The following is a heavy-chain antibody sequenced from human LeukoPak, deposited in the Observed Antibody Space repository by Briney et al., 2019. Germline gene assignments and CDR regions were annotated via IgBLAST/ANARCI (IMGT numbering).Heavy chain of an antibody. J-gene: IGHJ6*02. Sequence: PSETLSLTCTVSGGSISSRSYYWGWIRQPPGKGLKWIGSVYYSGYTYYNPSLKSRVTMSVDTSKNQFSLKLSSVTAADTALYYCARHRGALFGPKDVWGQGTTVTVSS. CDR1: GGSISSRSYY. V-gene: IGHV4-39*01. CDR2: VYYSGYT. CDR3: ARHRGALFGPKDV. D-gene: IGHD3-3*01.